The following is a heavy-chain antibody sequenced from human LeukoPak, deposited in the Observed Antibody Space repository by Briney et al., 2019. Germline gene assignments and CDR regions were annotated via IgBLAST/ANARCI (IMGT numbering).Heavy chain of an antibody. J-gene: IGHJ4*02. D-gene: IGHD3-10*01. V-gene: IGHV1-3*01. CDR2: INAGNGNT. CDR3: ARDYYGSGSELDY. CDR1: GYTFTSYD. Sequence: GASVKVSCKASGYTFTSYDMHWVRQAPGQRLEWMGWINAGNGNTKYSQKFQGRVTITRDTSASTAYMELSSLRSEDTAVYYCARDYYGSGSELDYWGQGTLVTVSS.